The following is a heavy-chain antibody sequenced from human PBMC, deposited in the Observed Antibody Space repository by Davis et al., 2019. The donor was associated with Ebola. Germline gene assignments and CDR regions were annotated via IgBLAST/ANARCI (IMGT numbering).Heavy chain of an antibody. CDR3: ARHRRTGYYYIFDY. D-gene: IGHD3-22*01. Sequence: SETLSLTCAVYGGSFSGYYWSWIRQPPGKGLEWIGEINHSGSTNYNPSLKSRVTFSGDTSMNHLSLELRSVTAADTAVYYCARHRRTGYYYIFDYWGQETLVTVSS. J-gene: IGHJ4*02. V-gene: IGHV4-34*01. CDR1: GGSFSGYY. CDR2: INHSGST.